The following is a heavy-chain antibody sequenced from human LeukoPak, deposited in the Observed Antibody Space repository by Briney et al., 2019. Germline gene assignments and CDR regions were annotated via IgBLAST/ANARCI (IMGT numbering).Heavy chain of an antibody. J-gene: IGHJ4*02. Sequence: ASVKVSCKASGYTFTSYGISWVRQAPGQGLEWMGWISAYNGNTNYAQKLQGRVTMTTDTSTSTAYMELSSLRSEDTAVYYCARGQGSGSPSLYYFDYWGQGTLVTVSS. CDR3: ARGQGSGSPSLYYFDY. CDR1: GYTFTSYG. CDR2: ISAYNGNT. D-gene: IGHD3-10*01. V-gene: IGHV1-18*01.